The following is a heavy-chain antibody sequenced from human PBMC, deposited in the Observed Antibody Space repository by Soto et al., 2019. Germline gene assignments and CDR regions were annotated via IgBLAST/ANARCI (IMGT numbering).Heavy chain of an antibody. CDR3: AHRLYESSGYSFDY. Sequence: QITLKESGPTLVKPTQTLTLTCTFSGFSLDTSGVGVGWIRQPPGKALEWLALIYWDDDKRYSPSLKSRLTITKDTSKNQVVLTMTNMDPVDTATYHCAHRLYESSGYSFDYWGQGTLVTVSS. V-gene: IGHV2-5*02. CDR1: GFSLDTSGVG. CDR2: IYWDDDK. J-gene: IGHJ4*02. D-gene: IGHD3-22*01.